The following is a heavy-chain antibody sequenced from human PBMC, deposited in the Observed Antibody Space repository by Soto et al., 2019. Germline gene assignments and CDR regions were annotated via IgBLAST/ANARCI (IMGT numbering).Heavy chain of an antibody. CDR1: GGSFSGYD. Sequence: SETLSLTCAVYGGSFSGYDWTWIRQPPGTGLEWIGEINHSGSTIYNPSLKSRVTISVDTSKNQFSLKLNSVTAADTAVYYCARDLWGYCGADCYPLDVWGQGTTVTVSS. D-gene: IGHD2-21*02. J-gene: IGHJ6*02. V-gene: IGHV4-34*01. CDR2: INHSGST. CDR3: ARDLWGYCGADCYPLDV.